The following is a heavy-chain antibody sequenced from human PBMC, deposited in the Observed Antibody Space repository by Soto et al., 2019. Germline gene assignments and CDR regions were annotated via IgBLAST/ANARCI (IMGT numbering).Heavy chain of an antibody. V-gene: IGHV1-18*01. D-gene: IGHD1-26*01. CDR2: ISGYNGNT. CDR1: GYTFTNYG. Sequence: QVQVVQSGDEVKKPGASVKVSCKASGYTFTNYGFSWVRQAPGQGLEWMGWISGYNGNTKCAEKFQGSVTMTTDTSTTTAHMELRSLTSDDTAVYYCASVGQAPYYSYGMDVWGQGPPVTVSS. CDR3: ASVGQAPYYSYGMDV. J-gene: IGHJ6*02.